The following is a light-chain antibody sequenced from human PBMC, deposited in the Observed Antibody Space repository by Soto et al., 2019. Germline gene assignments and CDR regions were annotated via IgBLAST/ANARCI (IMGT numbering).Light chain of an antibody. CDR3: CSYAGSYTLV. CDR2: DVN. V-gene: IGLV2-11*01. J-gene: IGLJ1*01. CDR1: SSDVGTYKY. Sequence: QSALTQPRSVSGSPGQSVTISCTGTSSDVGTYKYVSWFQQHPGKAPKLMIYDVNKRPSGVPDRLAGSESGNTASLTISGRQAEDETDYYCCSYAGSYTLVFGTGTKVNVL.